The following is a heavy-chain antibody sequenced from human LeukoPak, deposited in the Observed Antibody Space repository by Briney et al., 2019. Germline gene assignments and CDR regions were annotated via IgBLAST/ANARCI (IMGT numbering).Heavy chain of an antibody. J-gene: IGHJ6*03. CDR1: GFTFRNFA. CDR3: ARGGYCTNGVCYNVYYYYYMDV. CDR2: ISYDGSSK. V-gene: IGHV3-30-3*01. D-gene: IGHD2-8*01. Sequence: GGSLRLSCAASGFTFRNFAMHWVRQAPGKGLEWVGHISYDGSSKYNEDSVKGRFTISRDDSKNTLYLQMNSLRAEDTAVYYCARGGYCTNGVCYNVYYYYYMDVWGKGTTVTVSS.